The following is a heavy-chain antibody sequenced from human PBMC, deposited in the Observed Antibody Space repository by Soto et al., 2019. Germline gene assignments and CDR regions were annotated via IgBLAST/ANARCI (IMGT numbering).Heavy chain of an antibody. V-gene: IGHV1-46*01. Sequence: SLKVSCKASGYTFSSYYMHWVRQAPGQGLEWMGIINPSGGSTSYAQKFQGRFTISRDNAQNSLYLQLTTLKAADTAVYFCVREHEELVIQPFYGLDVWGLGTTVTSP. CDR2: INPSGGST. D-gene: IGHD1-26*01. J-gene: IGHJ6*02. CDR1: GYTFSSYY. CDR3: VREHEELVIQPFYGLDV.